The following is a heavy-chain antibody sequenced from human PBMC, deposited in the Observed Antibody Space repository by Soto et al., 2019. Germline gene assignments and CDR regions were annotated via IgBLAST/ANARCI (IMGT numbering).Heavy chain of an antibody. J-gene: IGHJ5*02. CDR3: ARGQRFSDWFDP. Sequence: SETLSLTCTVTGGAISGYYWTWIRQSDGEGLEWIGRIYSSGSTNYNPSLKSRVTISLDTSMNYFSLRLSSVTAADTAVYYCARGQRFSDWFDPWGQGTLVTVS. V-gene: IGHV4-4*07. CDR2: IYSSGST. CDR1: GGAISGYY. D-gene: IGHD3-3*01.